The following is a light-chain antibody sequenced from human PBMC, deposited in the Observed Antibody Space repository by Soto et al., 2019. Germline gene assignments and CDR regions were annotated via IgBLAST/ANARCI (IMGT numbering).Light chain of an antibody. CDR1: SSDVGGYNY. Sequence: ALTKPASVSGSPGQSITISCTGTSSDVGGYNYVSWYQQHPGKAPKLMIYDVSNRPSGVSNRFSGSKSGNTASLTISGLQAEDEADYYCSSYTSSSFYVFGTGTKVTVL. J-gene: IGLJ1*01. V-gene: IGLV2-14*01. CDR2: DVS. CDR3: SSYTSSSFYV.